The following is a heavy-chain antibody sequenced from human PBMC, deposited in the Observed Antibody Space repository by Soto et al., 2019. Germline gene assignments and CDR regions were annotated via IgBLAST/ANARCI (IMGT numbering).Heavy chain of an antibody. CDR3: AKRTVGWYFDL. D-gene: IGHD4-17*01. J-gene: IGHJ2*01. CDR1: GFTFSSYA. CDR2: ISGSGGST. V-gene: IGHV3-23*01. Sequence: EVQMLESGGGLVQPGGSLRLSCAASGFTFSSYAMKWVRQAPGKGLEWVSVISGSGGSTYYADAVKGRFTIFRDNSKNTLYLQMNRLRAYDTAVYYCAKRTVGWYFDLWGRGTLVTVS.